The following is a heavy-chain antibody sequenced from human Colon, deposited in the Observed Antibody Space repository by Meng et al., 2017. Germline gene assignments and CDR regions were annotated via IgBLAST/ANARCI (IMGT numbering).Heavy chain of an antibody. CDR2: IYHSGRT. Sequence: QVQLQESGPGLVKPSQTLSRTCAVAGGSLSSSNWWCWVRPPPGKGLEWIGEIYHSGRTNYNPYLKSRVTISVDKSKNQFSLKLGSVTAADTAVYYCARVVDTAMAYAFDIWGQGTMVTVSS. V-gene: IGHV4-4*02. D-gene: IGHD5-18*01. CDR1: GGSLSSSNW. J-gene: IGHJ3*02. CDR3: ARVVDTAMAYAFDI.